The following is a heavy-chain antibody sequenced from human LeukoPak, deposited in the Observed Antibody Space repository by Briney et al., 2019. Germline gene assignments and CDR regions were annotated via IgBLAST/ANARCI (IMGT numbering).Heavy chain of an antibody. J-gene: IGHJ4*02. D-gene: IGHD5-18*01. Sequence: GGSLRLSXAASGFTFSSYAMSWVRQAPGKGLEWVSSICSSSSYIYYADSVKGRFTISRDNAKNSLYLQMNSLRAEDTAVYYCARHDSIGGYSYGFDYWGQGTLVTVSS. CDR3: ARHDSIGGYSYGFDY. V-gene: IGHV3-21*01. CDR2: ICSSSSYI. CDR1: GFTFSSYA.